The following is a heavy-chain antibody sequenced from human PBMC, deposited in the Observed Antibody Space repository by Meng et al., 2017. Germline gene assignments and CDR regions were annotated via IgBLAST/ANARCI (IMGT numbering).Heavy chain of an antibody. Sequence: GHRRGPGPGRGKPAGPLALTRDVSRGSIGSSAWWSWVRQSPGKGLEWMGKIYQTGSTNYNPSLKSRAIISVDPSNNQFSLELTSLTAADTAVYYCTTVYYYGSGRLYFEYWGQGTLVTVSS. J-gene: IGHJ4*02. CDR2: IYQTGST. D-gene: IGHD3-10*01. CDR3: TTVYYYGSGRLYFEY. CDR1: RGSIGSSAW. V-gene: IGHV4-4*02.